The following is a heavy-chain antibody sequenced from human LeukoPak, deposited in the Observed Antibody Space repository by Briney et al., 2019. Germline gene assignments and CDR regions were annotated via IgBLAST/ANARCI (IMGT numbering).Heavy chain of an antibody. CDR1: GFTFSSYA. V-gene: IGHV3-23*01. CDR3: AKTGGRGGGAFDI. J-gene: IGHJ3*02. Sequence: GGSLRLSCAASGFTFSSYAMSWVRQAPGKGLEWVSAISGSGGSTYYADSVKGRFTISRDNSKSTLYLQINSLRAEDTAVYYCAKTGGRGGGAFDIWGQGTMVTVSS. CDR2: ISGSGGST. D-gene: IGHD3-16*01.